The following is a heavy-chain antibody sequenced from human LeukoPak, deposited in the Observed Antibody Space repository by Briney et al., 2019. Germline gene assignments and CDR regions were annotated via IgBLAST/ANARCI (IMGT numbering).Heavy chain of an antibody. CDR3: ARDGAVAGTVDY. CDR2: IYYSGST. V-gene: IGHV4-39*07. Sequence: SETLSLTSTVSGGSISSSSYYWGWIRQPPGKGLEWIGSIYYSGSTYYNPSLKSRVTISVDTSKNQFSLKLSSVTAADTAVYYCARDGAVAGTVDYWGQGTLVTVSS. J-gene: IGHJ4*02. D-gene: IGHD6-19*01. CDR1: GGSISSSSYY.